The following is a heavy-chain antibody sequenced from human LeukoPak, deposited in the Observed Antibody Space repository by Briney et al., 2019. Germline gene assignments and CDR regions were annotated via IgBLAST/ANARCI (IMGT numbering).Heavy chain of an antibody. V-gene: IGHV1-69*04. Sequence: ASVKVSCKASGGTFSSYAISWVRQAPGQGLEWMGRIIPILGIANYAQKFQGRVTITADKSTSTAYMELSSLRSEDTAVYYCARPYSSSWYGSRYFDYWGQGTLVTVSS. CDR1: GGTFSSYA. J-gene: IGHJ4*02. CDR3: ARPYSSSWYGSRYFDY. CDR2: IIPILGIA. D-gene: IGHD6-13*01.